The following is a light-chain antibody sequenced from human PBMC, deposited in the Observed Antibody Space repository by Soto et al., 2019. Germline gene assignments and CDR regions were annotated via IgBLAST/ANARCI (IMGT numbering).Light chain of an antibody. CDR2: DAS. CDR3: QQGGNWPLT. J-gene: IGKJ5*01. V-gene: IGKV3-11*01. Sequence: EIVLTQSPATVSLSPGEGATVSCRASQSVSSHLAWYQQKRGQAPRLLIYDASSRASGIPARFSGSGSGTDFTLTISYLEPEDFAVYYCQQGGNWPLTFGQGTRLEIK. CDR1: QSVSSH.